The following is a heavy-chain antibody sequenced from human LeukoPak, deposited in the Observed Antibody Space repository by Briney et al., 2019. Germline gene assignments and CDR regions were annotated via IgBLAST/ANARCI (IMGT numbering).Heavy chain of an antibody. J-gene: IGHJ4*02. V-gene: IGHV3-7*05. CDR1: GFTFSNYW. CDR3: ARSTHSSSDY. Sequence: GGPLRLSCAGSGFTFSNYWMIGVRQAPGKGLKWLAHIKEEGSEKLSVHSVRGRFSLSRDNDKNSLYLQMNSLRAEDMAVYYCARSTHSSSDYWGEGTRVTVSS. CDR2: IKEEGSEK.